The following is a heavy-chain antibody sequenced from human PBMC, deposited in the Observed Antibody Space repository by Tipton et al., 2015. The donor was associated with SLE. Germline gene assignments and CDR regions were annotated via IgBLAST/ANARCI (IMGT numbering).Heavy chain of an antibody. CDR2: IYTSGRT. D-gene: IGHD3-22*01. J-gene: IGHJ3*02. Sequence: TLSLTCTVSGGSISSGSYCWSWIRQPAGKGLEWIGRIYTSGRTDYNPSLKSRVAISIDTSKNQFSLKLTSVTAADTAVYYCARVDRGHSSGPVRAFDIWGQGTMVTVSS. CDR3: ARVDRGHSSGPVRAFDI. CDR1: GGSISSGSYC. V-gene: IGHV4-61*02.